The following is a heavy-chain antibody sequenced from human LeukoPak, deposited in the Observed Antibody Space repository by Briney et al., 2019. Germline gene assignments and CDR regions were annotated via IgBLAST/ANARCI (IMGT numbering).Heavy chain of an antibody. CDR1: GGSVSSYY. V-gene: IGHV4-59*08. D-gene: IGHD1-14*01. CDR2: IHNSGRT. CDR3: ARHGTISSESYFDY. J-gene: IGHJ4*02. Sequence: SETLSLTCSVSGGSVSSYYWSWIRQSPGKGLEWIGYIHNSGRTNYNPSLKSRVTGFVDTSKNQVSLRLSSVTAADTAVYYCARHGTISSESYFDYWGQGALVAVTS.